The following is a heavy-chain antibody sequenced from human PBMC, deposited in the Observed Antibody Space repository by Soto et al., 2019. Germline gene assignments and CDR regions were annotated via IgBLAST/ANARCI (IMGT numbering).Heavy chain of an antibody. CDR3: AGRDFTYYDYIWGSYRYRSDAFDI. V-gene: IGHV4-59*08. CDR2: IYYSGST. Sequence: SETLSLTCTVSGGSISSYYLSWIRQPPGKGLEWIGYIYYSGSTNYNPSLKSRVTISVDTSKNQFSLKLSSVTAADTAVYYCAGRDFTYYDYIWGSYRYRSDAFDIWGQGTMVTVSS. J-gene: IGHJ3*02. CDR1: GGSISSYY. D-gene: IGHD3-16*02.